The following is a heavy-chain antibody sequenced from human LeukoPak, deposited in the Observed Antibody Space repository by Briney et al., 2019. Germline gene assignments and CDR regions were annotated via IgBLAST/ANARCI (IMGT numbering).Heavy chain of an antibody. D-gene: IGHD6-6*01. V-gene: IGHV3-30*18. J-gene: IGHJ4*02. CDR2: ISYDGSNK. Sequence: GGSLRLSCAASGFTFSSYGMHWVRQAPGKGLEWVAVISYDGSNKYYADSVKGRFTISRGNSKNTLYLQMNSLRAEDTAVYYCANWETDRSSSSPSAFDYWGQGTLVTVSS. CDR3: ANWETDRSSSSPSAFDY. CDR1: GFTFSSYG.